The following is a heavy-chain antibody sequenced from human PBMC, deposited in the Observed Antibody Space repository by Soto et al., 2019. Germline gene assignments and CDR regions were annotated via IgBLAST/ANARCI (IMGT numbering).Heavy chain of an antibody. Sequence: QLQLQESGPGLVKPSETLSLTCTVSGGSISSSSYYWGWIRQPPGKGLEWIGSIYYSGCTYYNPSLKSRVTISVDTSKNQFSLKLSSVTAADTAVYYCARLEMTTVTPKYNWFDPWGQGTLVTVSS. CDR3: ARLEMTTVTPKYNWFDP. V-gene: IGHV4-39*01. CDR1: GGSISSSSYY. CDR2: IYYSGCT. D-gene: IGHD4-4*01. J-gene: IGHJ5*02.